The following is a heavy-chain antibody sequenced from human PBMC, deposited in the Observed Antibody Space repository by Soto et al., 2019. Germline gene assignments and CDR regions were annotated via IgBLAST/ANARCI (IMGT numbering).Heavy chain of an antibody. CDR2: ISHSGNT. Sequence: SETLSLTCTVSGGSIISGYWSWIRQAPGKGLEWIGYISHSGNTNYNPSVKSRVTLSVDTPKNQFSLRLSSVTTADTAVYYCAGLRGYAGSPIDYWGQGTLVTVSS. D-gene: IGHD2-15*01. CDR1: GGSIISGY. J-gene: IGHJ4*02. V-gene: IGHV4-59*01. CDR3: AGLRGYAGSPIDY.